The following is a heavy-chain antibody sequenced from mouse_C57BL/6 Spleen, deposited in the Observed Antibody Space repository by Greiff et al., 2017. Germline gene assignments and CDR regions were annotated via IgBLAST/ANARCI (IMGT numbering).Heavy chain of an antibody. CDR1: GFTFSDYG. CDR3: ARFYYYGSSYTWFAY. D-gene: IGHD1-1*01. Sequence: EVKVVESGGGLVKPGGSLKLSCAASGFTFSDYGMHWVRQAPEKGLEWVAYISSGSSTIYYADTVKGRFTISRDNAKNTLFLQMTSLRSEDTAMYYCARFYYYGSSYTWFAYWGQGTLVTVSA. J-gene: IGHJ3*01. V-gene: IGHV5-17*01. CDR2: ISSGSSTI.